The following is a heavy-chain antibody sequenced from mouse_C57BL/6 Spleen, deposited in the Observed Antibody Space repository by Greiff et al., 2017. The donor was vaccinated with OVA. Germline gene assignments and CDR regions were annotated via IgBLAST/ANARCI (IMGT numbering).Heavy chain of an antibody. CDR1: GFTFSSYT. Sequence: EVHLVESGGGLVKPGGSLKLSCAASGFTFSSYTMSWVRQTPEKRLEWVATISGGGGNTYYPDSVKGRFTISRDNAKNTLYLQMSSLRSEDTALYYCARHDYYGSDWYFDVWGTGTTVTVSS. J-gene: IGHJ1*03. CDR2: ISGGGGNT. V-gene: IGHV5-9*01. D-gene: IGHD1-1*01. CDR3: ARHDYYGSDWYFDV.